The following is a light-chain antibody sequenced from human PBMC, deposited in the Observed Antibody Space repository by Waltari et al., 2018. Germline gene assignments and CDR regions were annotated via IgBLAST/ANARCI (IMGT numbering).Light chain of an antibody. CDR3: CSYAGSALRV. CDR2: DVN. CDR1: SSDVGGYNY. V-gene: IGLV2-11*01. Sequence: QSAMTQPRSLSASPGQSVTIPCTGTSSDVGGYNYVSWYQQHPGKAPQLMIYDVNRRPSGVPDRFSGSKSGNTASLTISGLQAEDEADYYCCSYAGSALRVFGGGTKLTVL. J-gene: IGLJ3*02.